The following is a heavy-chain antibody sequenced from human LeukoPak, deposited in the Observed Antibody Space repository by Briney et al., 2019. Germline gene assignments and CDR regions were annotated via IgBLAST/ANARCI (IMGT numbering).Heavy chain of an antibody. V-gene: IGHV3-23*01. Sequence: GGSLRLSCAASGFTFSSYAMSWVRQAPGKGLEWASAISGSGGSTYYADSVKGRFTISRDISKNMLYLQMNSLRGEDTAVYYCAKDLGGSSWPIFQHWGQGTLVTVSS. CDR3: AKDLGGSSWPIFQH. CDR1: GFTFSSYA. CDR2: ISGSGGST. D-gene: IGHD6-13*01. J-gene: IGHJ1*01.